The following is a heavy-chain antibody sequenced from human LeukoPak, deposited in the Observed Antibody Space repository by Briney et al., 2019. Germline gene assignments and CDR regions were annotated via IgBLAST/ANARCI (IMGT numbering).Heavy chain of an antibody. CDR1: GGSISSSSYY. D-gene: IGHD6-13*01. V-gene: IGHV4-39*07. Sequence: PSETLSLTCTVSGGSISSSSYYWGWIRQPPGKGLEWIGSIYYSGSTYYNPSLKSRVTISVDTSKNQFSLKLSSVTAADTAVYYCARGSIAAAGNNYWGQGTLVTVSS. J-gene: IGHJ4*02. CDR3: ARGSIAAAGNNY. CDR2: IYYSGST.